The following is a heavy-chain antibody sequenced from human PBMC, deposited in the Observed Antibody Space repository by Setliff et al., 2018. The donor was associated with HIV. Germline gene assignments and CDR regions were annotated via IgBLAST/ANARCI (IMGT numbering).Heavy chain of an antibody. V-gene: IGHV3-23*01. CDR1: GFTFKTYA. D-gene: IGHD6-13*01. J-gene: IGHJ4*02. Sequence: GGSLRLSCAASGFTFKTYAMSWVRQAPGKGLEWVSAIGGSGVSGGGGTTYYADSVKGRFTIFRDNSKKTLYLQMSSLRVEDTAVYYCAKDRQQLDPREFDYWGQGTLVTVSS. CDR3: AKDRQQLDPREFDY. CDR2: IGGSGVSGGGGTT.